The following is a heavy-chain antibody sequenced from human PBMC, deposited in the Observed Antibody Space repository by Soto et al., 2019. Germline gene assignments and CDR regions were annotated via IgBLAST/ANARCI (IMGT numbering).Heavy chain of an antibody. CDR1: GWSFSGYY. V-gene: IGHV4-34*01. CDR3: ARHFSVDYFDY. CDR2: INQSGST. J-gene: IGHJ4*02. Sequence: SETLSLTCAVYGWSFSGYYWSWIHQPPGKGLEWIGEINQSGSTNYNPSLKSRVTISVDRSKNQFSLKLSSVTAADTAVYYCARHFSVDYFDYWGQGALVTSPQ.